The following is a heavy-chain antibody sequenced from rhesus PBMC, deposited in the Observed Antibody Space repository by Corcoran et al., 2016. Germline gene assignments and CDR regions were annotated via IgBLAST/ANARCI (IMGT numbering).Heavy chain of an antibody. V-gene: IGHV4-173*01. J-gene: IGHJ4*01. CDR1: GGSISSNS. CDR3: AREGYCSGGVCYAFDY. CDR2: ISGSGGNT. D-gene: IGHD2-8*01. Sequence: QLQLQESGPGLVKPSETLSLTCAVSGGSISSNSWSWIRQPPGKGLEWIGRISGSGGNTDYNPSLKSRVTMSTDTAKNQFSLKLSSVTAADTAVYYCAREGYCSGGVCYAFDYWGQGVLVTVSS.